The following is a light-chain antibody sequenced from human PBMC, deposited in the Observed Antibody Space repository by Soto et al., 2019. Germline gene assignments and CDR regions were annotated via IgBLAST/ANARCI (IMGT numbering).Light chain of an antibody. CDR1: QSVSNNY. CDR2: GAY. CDR3: QQRSNWLT. J-gene: IGKJ4*01. Sequence: EIVLTQSPGTLSLSPGERATLACRSSQSVSNNYLAWYQQKPGRAPGLLIYGAYNRATGIPDRFSGSGSGTDFTLTISSLEPEDFAVYYCQQRSNWLTFGGGTKVDIK. V-gene: IGKV3D-20*02.